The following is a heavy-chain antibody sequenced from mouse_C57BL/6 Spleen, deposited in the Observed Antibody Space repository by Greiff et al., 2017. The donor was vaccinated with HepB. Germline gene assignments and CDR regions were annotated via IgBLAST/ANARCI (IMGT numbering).Heavy chain of an antibody. CDR3: ASSGDYEDAMDY. V-gene: IGHV1-18*01. J-gene: IGHJ4*01. CDR2: INPNNGGT. D-gene: IGHD2-4*01. Sequence: EVQLQQSGPELVKPGASVTIPCKASGYTFTDDNMDWVKQSHGKSLEWIGDINPNNGGTIYNQKFKGKATLTVDKSSSTAYMELRSLTSEDTAGYCGASSGDYEDAMDYWGQGTSVTVSS. CDR1: GYTFTDDN.